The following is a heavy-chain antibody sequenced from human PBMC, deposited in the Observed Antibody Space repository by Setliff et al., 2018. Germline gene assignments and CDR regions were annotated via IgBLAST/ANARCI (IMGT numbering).Heavy chain of an antibody. CDR3: ARDSRGLVPAAIEGSYYYYGMDV. CDR2: IIPIFGTA. D-gene: IGHD2-2*02. CDR1: GGTFSSYA. V-gene: IGHV1-69*13. Sequence: GALVKVSCKASGGTFSSYAISWVRQAPGQGLEWMGGIIPIFGTANYAQKFQGRVTITADESTSTAYMELSSLRSEDTAVYYCARDSRGLVPAAIEGSYYYYGMDVWGQGTTVTVSS. J-gene: IGHJ6*02.